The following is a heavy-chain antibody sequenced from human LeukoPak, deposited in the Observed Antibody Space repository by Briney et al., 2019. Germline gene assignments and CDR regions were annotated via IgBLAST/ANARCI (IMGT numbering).Heavy chain of an antibody. CDR2: IYYSGTT. V-gene: IGHV4-59*01. J-gene: IGHJ5*02. Sequence: SETLSLTCTVSGGSISSYYWSWIRQPPGKGLEWIGYIYYSGTTSYNPSLKSRVTISVDTSRNQFSLRLSSVSAADTAVYYCARGTPHYYGSGSYYIRRFDPWGQGTLVTVSS. CDR3: ARGTPHYYGSGSYYIRRFDP. D-gene: IGHD3-10*01. CDR1: GGSISSYY.